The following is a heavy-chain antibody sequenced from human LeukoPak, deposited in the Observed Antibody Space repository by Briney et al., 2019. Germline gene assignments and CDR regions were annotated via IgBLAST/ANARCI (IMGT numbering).Heavy chain of an antibody. CDR3: ARLRYYGSGSYPMTGNWFDP. CDR1: GYSISSGYY. D-gene: IGHD3-10*01. J-gene: IGHJ5*02. V-gene: IGHV4-38-2*02. Sequence: PSETLSLTCTVSGYSISSGYYWGWIRQPPGKGLEGIGSIYHSGSTYDNPSLKSRVTISVDTSKNQFSLKLSSVTAADTAVYYCARLRYYGSGSYPMTGNWFDPWGQGTLVTVSS. CDR2: IYHSGST.